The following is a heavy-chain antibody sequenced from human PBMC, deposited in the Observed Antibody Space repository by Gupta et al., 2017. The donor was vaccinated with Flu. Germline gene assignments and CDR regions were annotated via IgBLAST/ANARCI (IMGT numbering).Heavy chain of an antibody. CDR3: ARNRGWEQFDY. D-gene: IGHD5-24*01. V-gene: IGHV3-7*01. Sequence: EVQLVEPGGGLVQPGGSLRLSCAASGFTFSDSWRNWVRQAPGKGLEWVANINQDGSTKNYVDSLKGRFTVSRDNAKNSLYLQMDSLRAEDTAVYFCARNRGWEQFDYWGQGTLVTVSS. J-gene: IGHJ4*02. CDR1: GFTFSDSW. CDR2: INQDGSTK.